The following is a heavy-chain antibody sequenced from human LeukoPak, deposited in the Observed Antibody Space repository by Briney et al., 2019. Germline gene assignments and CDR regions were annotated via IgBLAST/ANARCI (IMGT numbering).Heavy chain of an antibody. CDR2: ISGSGGST. CDR3: AKKGLWFGELLYSYYFDY. CDR1: GFTFSIYA. J-gene: IGHJ4*02. V-gene: IGHV3-23*01. D-gene: IGHD3-10*01. Sequence: GGSLRLSCAASGFTFSIYAMSWVRQAPGKGLEWVSAISGSGGSTYYADSVKGRFTISRDNSKNTLYLQMNSLRAEDTAVYYCAKKGLWFGELLYSYYFDYWGQGTLVTVSS.